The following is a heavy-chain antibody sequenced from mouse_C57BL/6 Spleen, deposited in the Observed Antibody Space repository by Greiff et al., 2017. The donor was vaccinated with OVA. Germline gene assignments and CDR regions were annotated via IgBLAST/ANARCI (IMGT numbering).Heavy chain of an antibody. D-gene: IGHD3-2*02. V-gene: IGHV1-54*01. Sequence: QVQLQQSGAELVRPGTSVKVSCKASGYAFTNYLIEWVKQRPGQGLEWIGVINPGSGGTNYNEKFKGKATLTADKSSSTAYMQLSSLTSEDSAVYFCARDSSGYYFDYCGQGTTLTVSS. CDR3: ARDSSGYYFDY. CDR1: GYAFTNYL. CDR2: INPGSGGT. J-gene: IGHJ2*01.